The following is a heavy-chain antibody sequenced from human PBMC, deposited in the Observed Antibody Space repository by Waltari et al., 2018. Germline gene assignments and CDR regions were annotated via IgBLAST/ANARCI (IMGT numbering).Heavy chain of an antibody. V-gene: IGHV4-34*01. CDR2: INQSGRP. CDR1: GVSFSNFS. D-gene: IGHD6-19*01. CDR3: ARAPKPVAVNYFDF. Sequence: QVQLQQWGAGLLKPSETLSLTCGVVGVSFSNFSWSWIRQPPGKGLEWIGEINQSGRPNYNPSLKSRVTISIDTSGNRLSLRLNSVAAADSAVYYCARAPKPVAVNYFDFWGQGTPVTVSS. J-gene: IGHJ4*02.